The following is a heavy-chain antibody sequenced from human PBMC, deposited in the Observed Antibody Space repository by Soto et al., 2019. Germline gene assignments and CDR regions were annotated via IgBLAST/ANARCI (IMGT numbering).Heavy chain of an antibody. CDR1: GGSISSGDYY. V-gene: IGHV4-30-4*01. CDR2: IYYSGST. D-gene: IGHD4-4*01. CDR3: AKWFPMTTPNNCFDP. J-gene: IGHJ5*02. Sequence: QVKLQESGQGLVKPSQTLTLTCTVYGGSISSGDYYWSWIRQHTGKGLEWIGYIYYSGSTYYNPSLKSRVTISVDTSKNQFSLKLSSVTAADTAVYYSAKWFPMTTPNNCFDPLGQGTLFTVSS.